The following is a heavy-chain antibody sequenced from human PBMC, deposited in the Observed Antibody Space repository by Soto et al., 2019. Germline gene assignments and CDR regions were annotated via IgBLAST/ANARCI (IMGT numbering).Heavy chain of an antibody. J-gene: IGHJ5*02. D-gene: IGHD2-15*01. CDR3: ARGIATGQLDP. V-gene: IGHV1-3*01. CDR1: GYTFTRYT. CDR2: INPDNGNT. Sequence: QVQLVQSGAEVKKPGASVKISCKASGYTFTRYTMNWVRQAPGQRLEWMGWINPDNGNTKSSQKFQDRVIITRDTSASTAYMDLSSLRSEDTDVYYCARGIATGQLDPWGQGTLVTVSS.